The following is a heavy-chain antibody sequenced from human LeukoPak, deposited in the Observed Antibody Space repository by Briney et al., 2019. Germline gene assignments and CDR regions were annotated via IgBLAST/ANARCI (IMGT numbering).Heavy chain of an antibody. V-gene: IGHV3-21*01. CDR2: ISSSSSYI. CDR1: GFTFSSYS. J-gene: IGHJ3*02. D-gene: IGHD4-17*01. CDR3: AKWIHTAVTNAFDI. Sequence: GGSLRLSCAASGFTFSSYSMNWVRQAPGKGLEWVSSISSSSSYIYYADSVKGRFTISRDNAKNSLYLQMNSLRAEDTAVYYSAKWIHTAVTNAFDIWGQGTMVTVSS.